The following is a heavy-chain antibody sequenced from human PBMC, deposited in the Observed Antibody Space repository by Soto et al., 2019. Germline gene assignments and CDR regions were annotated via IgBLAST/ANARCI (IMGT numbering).Heavy chain of an antibody. CDR1: GGSFSGYY. Sequence: SETLSLTCAVYGGSFSGYYWTWIRQPPGKGLEWIGEVNHSGNTNENPSLKSRVTISVDTSKNQFSLKLRSVTAADTAVYYCARGISMKVAVQGEAPDKYYLDSWGQGGLVTVSS. J-gene: IGHJ4*02. D-gene: IGHD3-22*01. CDR2: VNHSGNT. V-gene: IGHV4-34*01. CDR3: ARGISMKVAVQGEAPDKYYLDS.